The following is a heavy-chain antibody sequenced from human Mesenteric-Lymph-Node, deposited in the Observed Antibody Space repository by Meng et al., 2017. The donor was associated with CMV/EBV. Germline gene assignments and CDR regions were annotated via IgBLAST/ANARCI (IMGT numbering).Heavy chain of an antibody. Sequence: GGSLRLSCAASGFTFTSYAMTWVRQAPGKGLEWVAVISYDGSNKYYADSVKGRFTISRDNSKNTLYLQMNSLRAEDTAVYYCARDVAAARFDYWGQGTLVTVSS. CDR2: ISYDGSNK. V-gene: IGHV3-30-3*01. CDR3: ARDVAAARFDY. CDR1: GFTFTSYA. D-gene: IGHD6-13*01. J-gene: IGHJ4*02.